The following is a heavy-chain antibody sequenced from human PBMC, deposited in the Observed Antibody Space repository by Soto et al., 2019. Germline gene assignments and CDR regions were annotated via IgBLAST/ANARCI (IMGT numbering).Heavy chain of an antibody. CDR2: IKSKTDGGTT. V-gene: IGHV3-15*07. CDR1: WFPFFNAL. J-gene: IGHJ6*02. D-gene: IGHD5-18*01. Sequence: GGFLILSSATFWFPFFNALMNCVNQALGKGLEWVGRIKSKTDGGTTDYAAPVKGRFTISRDDSKNTLYLQMNSLKTEDTAVYYCTTDSVDTAMDYYGMDVWGQGT. CDR3: TTDSVDTAMDYYGMDV.